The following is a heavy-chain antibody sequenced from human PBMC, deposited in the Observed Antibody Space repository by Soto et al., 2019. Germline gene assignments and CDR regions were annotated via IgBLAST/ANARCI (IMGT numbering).Heavy chain of an antibody. CDR3: AKDQGSSWYEIDY. CDR1: GGSISSYY. CDR2: IYYSGCT. Sequence: SETLSLTCSVSGGSISSYYWSWIRQPPGKGLEWIGYIYYSGCTNYNPSLKSRVTISVDYSKSTVSLYMNSLRSVDTAVYYCAKDQGSSWYEIDYWGQGTLVTVSS. V-gene: IGHV4-59*12. J-gene: IGHJ4*02. D-gene: IGHD6-13*01.